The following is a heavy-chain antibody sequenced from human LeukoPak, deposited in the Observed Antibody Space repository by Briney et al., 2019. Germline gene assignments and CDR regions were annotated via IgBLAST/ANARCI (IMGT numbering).Heavy chain of an antibody. CDR2: IYYSGST. Sequence: PSETLSLTCTVSGGSISSSSYYWGWIRQPPGKGLEWIGSIYYSGSTYYNPSLKSRVTISVDTSKNQFSLKLTSVTAADTAVYYCARADGSGAIKGLGYWGQGTLVTVSS. V-gene: IGHV4-39*07. CDR3: ARADGSGAIKGLGY. J-gene: IGHJ4*02. CDR1: GGSISSSSYY. D-gene: IGHD3-22*01.